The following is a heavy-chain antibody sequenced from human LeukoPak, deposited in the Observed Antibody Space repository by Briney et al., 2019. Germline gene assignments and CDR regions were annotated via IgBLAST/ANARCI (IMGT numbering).Heavy chain of an antibody. V-gene: IGHV3-21*01. CDR2: ISSSSSYI. CDR3: ARGPDPYSSSSVGY. Sequence: GGSLRLSCAASGFTFSSYSMNWVRQAPGKGLEWVSAISSSSSYIYYADSVKGRFTISRDNAKNSLYLQMNSLRAEDTAVYYCARGPDPYSSSSVGYWGQGTLVTVSS. D-gene: IGHD6-6*01. J-gene: IGHJ4*02. CDR1: GFTFSSYS.